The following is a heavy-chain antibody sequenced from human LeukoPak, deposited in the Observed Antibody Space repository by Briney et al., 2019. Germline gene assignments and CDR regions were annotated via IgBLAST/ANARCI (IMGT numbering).Heavy chain of an antibody. CDR1: GYTFTGYY. J-gene: IGHJ6*03. V-gene: IGHV1-2*02. D-gene: IGHD3-10*01. CDR3: ARVGVEAVHMVRGVTPMDV. Sequence: ASVTVSCKASGYTFTGYYMHWVRQAPGQGLEWMRWINPNSGGTNYAQKFQGRVTMTRDTSINTAYMELSRLRSDDTAVYYWARVGVEAVHMVRGVTPMDVWGKGTTVTISS. CDR2: INPNSGGT.